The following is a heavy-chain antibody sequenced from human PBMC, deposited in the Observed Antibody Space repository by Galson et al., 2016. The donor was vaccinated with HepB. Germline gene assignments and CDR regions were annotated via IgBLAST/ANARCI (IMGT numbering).Heavy chain of an antibody. D-gene: IGHD7-27*01. J-gene: IGHJ1*01. V-gene: IGHV4-59*02. Sequence: SETLSLTCAVSGGSVKSYAWSWIRQTPGRGLEWIGYIYDSGSINYNPSLKSRVTMSLDTSTNQVSLNLRSVTAADTAVYYGSRASFVGMFYDYLHHWGQGTLVSVSS. CDR2: IYDSGSI. CDR1: GGSVKSYA. CDR3: SRASFVGMFYDYLHH.